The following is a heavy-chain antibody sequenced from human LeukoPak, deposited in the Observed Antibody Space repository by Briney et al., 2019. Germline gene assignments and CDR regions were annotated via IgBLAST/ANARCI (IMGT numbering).Heavy chain of an antibody. V-gene: IGHV3-7*01. D-gene: IGHD3-9*01. CDR2: IKQDGSEK. CDR3: AREDDILTGYYFDY. J-gene: IGHJ4*02. CDR1: GFTFSSYW. Sequence: GGSLRLSCAASGFTFSSYWMSWVRQAPGKGLEWVANIKQDGSEKYYVDSVKGRFTISRDNAKNSLYLQMNSLRAEDTAVSYCAREDDILTGYYFDYWGQGTLVTVSS.